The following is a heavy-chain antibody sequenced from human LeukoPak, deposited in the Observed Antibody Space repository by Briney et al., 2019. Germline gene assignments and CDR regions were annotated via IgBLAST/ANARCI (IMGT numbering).Heavy chain of an antibody. V-gene: IGHV1-46*01. D-gene: IGHD2-2*01. CDR3: ARVPVVPAAPPYYYYGMDV. J-gene: IGHJ6*02. Sequence: VXXPSGGSTSYAQKFQGRVTMTRDTSTSTVYMELSSLRSDDTAVYYCARVPVVPAAPPYYYYGMDVWGQGTTVTVSS. CDR2: XXPSGGST.